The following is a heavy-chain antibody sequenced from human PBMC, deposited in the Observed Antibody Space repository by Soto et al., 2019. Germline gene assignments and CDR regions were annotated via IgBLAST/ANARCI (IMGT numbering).Heavy chain of an antibody. CDR1: GYTFTSHG. D-gene: IGHD2-21*02. Sequence: QLQLVQSGGEVKTPGASVKVSCTTSGYTFTSHGISWVRQAPGRGLEWMGWISTYNGKTDYAQKFQGRVTMTEDTRTSTVYMEVRSLCSDDTTVYYGARLVTESATYREHAFDMWGQGTTVTVSS. J-gene: IGHJ3*02. V-gene: IGHV1-18*01. CDR3: ARLVTESATYREHAFDM. CDR2: ISTYNGKT.